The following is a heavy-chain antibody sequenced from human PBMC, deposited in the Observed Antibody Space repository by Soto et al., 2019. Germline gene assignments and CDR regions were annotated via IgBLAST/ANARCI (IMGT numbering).Heavy chain of an antibody. CDR3: ATTVTTGVGDY. CDR2: IYSGGST. D-gene: IGHD4-17*01. V-gene: IGHV3-53*01. J-gene: IGHJ4*02. CDR1: GFTVSSNY. Sequence: EVQLVESGGGLIQPGGSLRLSCAASGFTVSSNYMSWVRQAPGKGLEWVSVIYSGGSTYYADSVKGRFTISRENSKNTRYLQMNSLRAEDTAVYYCATTVTTGVGDYWGQGTLVTVSS.